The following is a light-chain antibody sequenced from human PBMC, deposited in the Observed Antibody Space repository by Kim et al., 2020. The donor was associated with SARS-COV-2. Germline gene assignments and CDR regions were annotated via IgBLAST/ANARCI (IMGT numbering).Light chain of an antibody. CDR2: QDS. CDR3: QAWDSSTVV. V-gene: IGLV3-1*01. J-gene: IGLJ2*01. CDR1: KLGDKY. Sequence: VSPGQTASITCSGDKLGDKYACWYQQKPGQAPVLVIYQDSKRPSGIPERFSGSSSGNTATLTISGTQAMDEADYYCQAWDSSTVVFGGGTQLTVL.